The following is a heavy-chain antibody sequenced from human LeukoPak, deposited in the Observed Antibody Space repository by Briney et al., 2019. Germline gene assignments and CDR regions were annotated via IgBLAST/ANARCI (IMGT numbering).Heavy chain of an antibody. Sequence: AGGSLRLSCAVSGFSVSRNYMSWVRQAPGKGLEWVSLIYSDGTTYYADSVKGRFTISKDNSKNTLYLQMNSLRGEDTAIYYCARDFGDSERGFDYWGQGTPVTVSS. CDR3: ARDFGDSERGFDY. D-gene: IGHD4-17*01. V-gene: IGHV3-53*01. CDR2: IYSDGTT. CDR1: GFSVSRNY. J-gene: IGHJ4*02.